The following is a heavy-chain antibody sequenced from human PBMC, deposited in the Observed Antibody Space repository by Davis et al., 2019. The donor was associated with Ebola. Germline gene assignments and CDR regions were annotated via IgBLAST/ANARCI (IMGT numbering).Heavy chain of an antibody. D-gene: IGHD3-3*01. Sequence: GGSLRLSCAASGFTFSSYAMHWGRQAPGKGLEWVAVISYDGSNKYYADSVKGRFTISRDNSKNTLYLQMNSLRAEDTAVYYCAKGSVTIFGVAPDYYGMDVWGKGTTVTVSS. V-gene: IGHV3-30*04. CDR3: AKGSVTIFGVAPDYYGMDV. CDR2: ISYDGSNK. CDR1: GFTFSSYA. J-gene: IGHJ6*04.